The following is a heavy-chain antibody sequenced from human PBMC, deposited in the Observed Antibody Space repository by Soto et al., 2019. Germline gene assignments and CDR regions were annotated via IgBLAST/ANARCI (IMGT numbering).Heavy chain of an antibody. J-gene: IGHJ6*02. V-gene: IGHV4-4*07. D-gene: IGHD3-22*01. CDR3: ARAPYYYDSSGYPPYYYYYGMDV. CDR1: GGSISSYY. CDR2: IYTSGST. Sequence: QVQLQESGPGLVKPSETLSLTCTVSGGSISSYYWSWIRQPAGKGLEWIGRIYTSGSTNYNPSLKSRVTMSVDTSKNQFSLKLSSVTAADTAVYYCARAPYYYDSSGYPPYYYYYGMDVWGQGTTVTVSS.